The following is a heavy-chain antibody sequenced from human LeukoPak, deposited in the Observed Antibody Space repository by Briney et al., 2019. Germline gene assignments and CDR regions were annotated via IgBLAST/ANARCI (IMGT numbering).Heavy chain of an antibody. Sequence: GGSLRLSCAASGFDFAGRRMNWVRQTPGKGLEWLSHISSSGDTMFYAESVKGRFTISRDNDKNSMYLEMNSLRVEDTAMYYCASIDYDYWGQGTLVTVSS. J-gene: IGHJ4*02. D-gene: IGHD3-16*02. CDR3: ASIDYDY. CDR2: ISSSGDTM. CDR1: GFDFAGRR. V-gene: IGHV3-48*04.